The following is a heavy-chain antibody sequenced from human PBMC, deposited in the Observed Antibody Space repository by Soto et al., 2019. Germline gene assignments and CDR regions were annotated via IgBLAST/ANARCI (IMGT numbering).Heavy chain of an antibody. J-gene: IGHJ4*01. CDR1: GGSVSSGSYY. CDR3: ARLYYYDSSGYPNFDY. Sequence: SETLSLTCTVSGGSVSSGSYYWSWIRQPPGKGLEWIGYIYYSGSTNYNPSLKSRVTISVDTSKNQFSLKLSSVTAADTAVYYCARLYYYDSSGYPNFDYWG. CDR2: IYYSGST. D-gene: IGHD3-22*01. V-gene: IGHV4-61*01.